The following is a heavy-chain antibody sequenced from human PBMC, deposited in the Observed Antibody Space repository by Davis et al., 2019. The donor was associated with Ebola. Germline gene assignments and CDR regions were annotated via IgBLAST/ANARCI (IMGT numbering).Heavy chain of an antibody. CDR1: GFTFSSYW. Sequence: GESLKISCAASGFTFSSYWMSWVRQAPGKGLEWVANIKQDGSEKYYVDSVKGRFTISRDNAKNSLYLQMNSLRAEDTAVYYCARDLAVAGTPGWFDPWGQGTLVTVSS. CDR3: ARDLAVAGTPGWFDP. D-gene: IGHD6-19*01. CDR2: IKQDGSEK. J-gene: IGHJ5*02. V-gene: IGHV3-7*03.